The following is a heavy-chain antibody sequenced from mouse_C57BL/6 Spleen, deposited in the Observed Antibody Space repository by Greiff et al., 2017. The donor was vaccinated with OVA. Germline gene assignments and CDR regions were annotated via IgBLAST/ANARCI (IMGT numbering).Heavy chain of an antibody. V-gene: IGHV1-74*01. Sequence: QVQLQQPGAELVKPGASVKVSCKASGYTFTSYWMHWVKQRPGQGLEWIGRIHPSDSDTNYNQKLKGKATLTVDKSSSTAYMQLSSLTSEDSAVDYCAIGLYYDYDDDAMDYWGQGTSVTVSS. D-gene: IGHD2-4*01. J-gene: IGHJ4*01. CDR1: GYTFTSYW. CDR3: AIGLYYDYDDDAMDY. CDR2: IHPSDSDT.